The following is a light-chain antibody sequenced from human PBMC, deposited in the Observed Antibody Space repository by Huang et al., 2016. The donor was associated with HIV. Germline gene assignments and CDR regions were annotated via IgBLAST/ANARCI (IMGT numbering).Light chain of an antibody. CDR2: GAS. J-gene: IGKJ2*01. CDR3: QQYNNWPLYT. CDR1: QSVSSN. Sequence: EIVMTQSPATLSVSPGERVTLSCRASQSVSSNLGWYQQKPGQAPRLLIYGASTRATGVPARFRGSVSGTEFTLTISNLQSEDFAVYYCQQYNNWPLYTFGQGTRLEIK. V-gene: IGKV3-15*01.